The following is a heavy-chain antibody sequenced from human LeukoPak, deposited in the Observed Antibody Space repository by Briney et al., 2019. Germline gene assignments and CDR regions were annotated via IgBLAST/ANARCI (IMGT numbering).Heavy chain of an antibody. V-gene: IGHV3-30*02. CDR3: ARWGIAAAGTSPTFDP. CDR1: GFTFSSFG. CDR2: IRFDGSNK. J-gene: IGHJ5*02. D-gene: IGHD6-13*01. Sequence: GGSLRLSCGASGFTFSSFGMHWVRQAPGKGLEWVAFIRFDGSNKYYADSVKGRFTISRDNAKNSLYLQMNSLRAEDTAVYYCARWGIAAAGTSPTFDPWGQGTLVTVSS.